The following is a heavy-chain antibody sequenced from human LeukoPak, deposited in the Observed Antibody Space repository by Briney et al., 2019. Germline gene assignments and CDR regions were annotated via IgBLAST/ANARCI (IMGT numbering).Heavy chain of an antibody. CDR3: ARRGYCSGGSCYREYDY. CDR1: GYTFTSYG. D-gene: IGHD2-15*01. V-gene: IGHV1-18*04. Sequence: ASVKVSCKASGYTFTSYGISWVRQAPGQGLEWMGWISAYNGNTNYAQKLQGRVTMTTDTSTSTAYMELRSLRSDDTAVYYCARRGYCSGGSCYREYDYWGQGTLVTVSS. CDR2: ISAYNGNT. J-gene: IGHJ4*02.